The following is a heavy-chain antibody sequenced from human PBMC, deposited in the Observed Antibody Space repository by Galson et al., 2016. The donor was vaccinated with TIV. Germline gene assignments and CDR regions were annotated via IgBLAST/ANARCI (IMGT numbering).Heavy chain of an antibody. CDR2: INPTGGTV. V-gene: IGHV1-46*01. Sequence: SVKVSCKASGYTFTSYYMHWVRQAPGQGLEWMGVINPTGGTVHYAQKFQGRVTLTRDTSTSTVYMRLSSLRSEDTAVYYCARDGVRELVDLYYYHMDVWGKGTTVTVSS. CDR1: GYTFTSYY. CDR3: ARDGVRELVDLYYYHMDV. J-gene: IGHJ6*03. D-gene: IGHD1-26*01.